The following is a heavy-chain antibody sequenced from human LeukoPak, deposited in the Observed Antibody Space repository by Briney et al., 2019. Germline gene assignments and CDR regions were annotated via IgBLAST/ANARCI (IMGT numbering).Heavy chain of an antibody. CDR3: ARAGWGSIDY. CDR1: GPTFRVSW. CDR2: INQDGRQP. V-gene: IGHV3-7*01. Sequence: PGASLTPSCVPAGPTFRVSWMSWARHSPGKGLEWLAIINQDGRQPTHVPSVNGPPSLSRDNVKDSLYLLVAIVRAEDASVYYCARAGWGSIDYWGQGTLVTVSS. D-gene: IGHD6-19*01. J-gene: IGHJ4*02.